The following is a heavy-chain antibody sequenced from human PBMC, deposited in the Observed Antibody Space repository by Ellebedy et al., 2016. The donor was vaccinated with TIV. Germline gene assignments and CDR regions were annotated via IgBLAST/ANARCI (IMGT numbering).Heavy chain of an antibody. D-gene: IGHD4-17*01. CDR1: GFTFSPYA. J-gene: IGHJ4*02. Sequence: GGSLRLSXAASGFTFSPYAMSWVRQAPGKGLEWVSVISGRSSNLFYADSVKGRFTISRDNSRNTVYLQMNSLRVEDTAVYYCARRVPGEATATHWGQGTLVTVSS. CDR2: ISGRSSNL. CDR3: ARRVPGEATATH. V-gene: IGHV3-23*01.